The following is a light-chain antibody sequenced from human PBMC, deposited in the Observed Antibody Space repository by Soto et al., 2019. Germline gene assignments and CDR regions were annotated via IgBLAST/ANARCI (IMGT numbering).Light chain of an antibody. CDR2: DVS. V-gene: IGLV2-14*01. CDR3: SSYTGSSTLDV. Sequence: QSALTQPASVSGSPGQSITISCTGTSSDVGGYNYVSWYQQHPGKAPKLMIYDVSNRPSGVSNRFSGSKSGNTASLTISGLQAEDEADYYCSSYTGSSTLDVFGTGTQLTVL. J-gene: IGLJ1*01. CDR1: SSDVGGYNY.